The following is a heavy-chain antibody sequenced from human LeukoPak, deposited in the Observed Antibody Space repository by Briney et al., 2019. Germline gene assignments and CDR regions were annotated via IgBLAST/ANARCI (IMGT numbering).Heavy chain of an antibody. CDR2: INHSGST. V-gene: IGHV4-34*01. CDR1: GGSFSGYY. J-gene: IGHJ5*02. D-gene: IGHD3-22*01. CDR3: ARGRVYNYYDSSGYYKPNNWFDP. Sequence: SETLSLTCAVYGGSFSGYYWSWIRQPPGKGLEWIGEINHSGSTNYNPSLKSRVTISVDTSKNQFSLKLSSVTAADTAVYYCARGRVYNYYDSSGYYKPNNWFDPWGQGTLATVSS.